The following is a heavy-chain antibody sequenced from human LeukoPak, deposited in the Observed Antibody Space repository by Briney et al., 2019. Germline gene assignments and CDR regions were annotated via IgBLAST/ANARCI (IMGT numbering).Heavy chain of an antibody. Sequence: PGGSLRLSCAASGFTFSSYSMNWVRQAPGKGLEWVSYISSSSSTIYYADSVKGRFTISRDNAKNSLYLQMNSLRAEDTAVYYCARDLGVVVTIAAFDIWGQGTMVTVSS. CDR2: ISSSSSTI. CDR1: GFTFSSYS. J-gene: IGHJ3*02. CDR3: ARDLGVVVTIAAFDI. V-gene: IGHV3-48*04. D-gene: IGHD3-22*01.